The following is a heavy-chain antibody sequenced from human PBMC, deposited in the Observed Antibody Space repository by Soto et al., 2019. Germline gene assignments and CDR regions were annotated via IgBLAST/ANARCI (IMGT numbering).Heavy chain of an antibody. CDR1: GYSFTSYW. CDR2: IDPSDSYT. D-gene: IGHD2-2*02. J-gene: IGHJ3*02. Sequence: PGESLKISCKGSGYSFTSYWISWVRQMPGKGLEWMGRIDPSDSYTNYSPSFQGHVTISADKSISTAYLQWSSLKASDTAMYYCARHRNIVVVPAAIESAFDIWGQGTMVTVSS. CDR3: ARHRNIVVVPAAIESAFDI. V-gene: IGHV5-10-1*01.